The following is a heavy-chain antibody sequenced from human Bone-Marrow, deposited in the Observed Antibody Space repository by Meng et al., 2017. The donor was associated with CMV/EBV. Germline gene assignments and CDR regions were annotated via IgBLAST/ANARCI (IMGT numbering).Heavy chain of an antibody. J-gene: IGHJ4*02. V-gene: IGHV3-21*01. CDR2: ISSGSNYV. CDR3: AKDRDEYYYDSSGFSN. D-gene: IGHD3-22*01. CDR1: GFTFSAYT. Sequence: GESLKISCAASGFTFSAYTMNWVRQAPGKGLEWISSISSGSNYVNYTDSLKGRFTISRDNAKNSLYLQMHSLRVEDTAVYYCAKDRDEYYYDSSGFSNWGQGTLVTVSS.